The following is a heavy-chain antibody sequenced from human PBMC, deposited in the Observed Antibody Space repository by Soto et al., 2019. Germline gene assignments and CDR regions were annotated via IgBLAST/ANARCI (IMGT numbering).Heavy chain of an antibody. Sequence: PGGSLRLSCAASGFTFSSYAMHWVRQAPGKGLEWVAVISYDGSNKYYADSVKGRFTISRDNSKNTLYLQMNSLRAEDTAVYYCAKGVLNATGLDSWGQGTLVTVSS. D-gene: IGHD2-15*01. V-gene: IGHV3-30-3*01. CDR3: AKGVLNATGLDS. CDR2: ISYDGSNK. J-gene: IGHJ4*02. CDR1: GFTFSSYA.